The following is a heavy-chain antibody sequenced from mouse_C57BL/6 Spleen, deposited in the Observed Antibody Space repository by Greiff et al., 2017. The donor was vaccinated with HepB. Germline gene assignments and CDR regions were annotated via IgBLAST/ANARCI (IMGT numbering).Heavy chain of an antibody. CDR2: ISYDGSN. CDR3: AREGIIYYGSSLDY. Sequence: EVKLMESGPGLVKPSQSLSLTCSVTGYSITSGYYWNWIRQFPGNKLEWMGYISYDGSNNYNPSLKNRISITRDTSKNQFFLKLNSVTTEDTATYYCAREGIIYYGSSLDYWGQGTTLTVSS. J-gene: IGHJ2*01. D-gene: IGHD1-1*01. V-gene: IGHV3-6*01. CDR1: GYSITSGYY.